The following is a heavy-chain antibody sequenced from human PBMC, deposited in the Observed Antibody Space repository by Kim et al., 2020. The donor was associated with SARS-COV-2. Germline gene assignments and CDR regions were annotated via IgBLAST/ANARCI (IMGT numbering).Heavy chain of an antibody. D-gene: IGHD3-9*01. CDR3: TKVLRDILTGYQGLFAY. J-gene: IGHJ4*02. CDR2: ISSDGIST. CDR1: GFTFSTYS. V-gene: IGHV3-23*01. Sequence: GSLRLSCGASGFTFSTYSMSWVRQAPGKGLEWVSIISSDGISTYYTDSVKGRFTISRDNSKNTLYLQMNSLRAEDTAVYYCTKVLRDILTGYQGLFAYWGQGTLVTVSS.